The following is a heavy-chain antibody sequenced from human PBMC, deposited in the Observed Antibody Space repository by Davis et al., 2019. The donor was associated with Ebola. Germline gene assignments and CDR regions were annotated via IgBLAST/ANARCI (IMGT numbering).Heavy chain of an antibody. CDR1: GGTFSSYT. D-gene: IGHD1-26*01. J-gene: IGHJ4*02. V-gene: IGHV1-69*13. Sequence: SVKVSCKASGGTFSSYTITWVRQAPGQGLEWMGWVIPVFGTPKYAQKFQGRVTITADESTSTAYMELSRLRSDDTAVYYCAREVGETKLDQWGQGTLVTVSS. CDR2: VIPVFGTP. CDR3: AREVGETKLDQ.